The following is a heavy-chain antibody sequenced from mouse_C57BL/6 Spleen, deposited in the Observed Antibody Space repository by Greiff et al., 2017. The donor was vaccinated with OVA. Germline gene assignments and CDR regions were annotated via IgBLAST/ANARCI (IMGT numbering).Heavy chain of an antibody. Sequence: EVKVVESGGGLVKPGGSLTLSCAASGFSFSDYGMHWVRQAPEKGLEWVAYISSGSSTIYYADTVNGRFTNSRDNAKHTLFLQMTSLRSEDTAMYYCASGAGNYFDYWGKGTTLTVSS. D-gene: IGHD3-3*01. V-gene: IGHV5-17*01. CDR1: GFSFSDYG. CDR3: ASGAGNYFDY. CDR2: ISSGSSTI. J-gene: IGHJ2*01.